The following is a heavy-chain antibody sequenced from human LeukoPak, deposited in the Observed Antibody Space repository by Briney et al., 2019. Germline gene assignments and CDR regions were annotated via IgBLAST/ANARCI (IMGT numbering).Heavy chain of an antibody. CDR1: RGTFSSYA. Sequence: SVKVSCKASRGTFSSYAISWVRQAPGQGLEWMGRIIPILGIVNYAQKFQGRVTITADKSTSTAYMELSSLRSEDTAVYYCARDLRGYGSGSYGWFDPWGQGTLVTVSS. V-gene: IGHV1-69*04. D-gene: IGHD3-10*01. CDR3: ARDLRGYGSGSYGWFDP. J-gene: IGHJ5*02. CDR2: IIPILGIV.